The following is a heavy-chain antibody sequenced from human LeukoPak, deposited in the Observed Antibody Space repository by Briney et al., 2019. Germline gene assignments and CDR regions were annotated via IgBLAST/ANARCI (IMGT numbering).Heavy chain of an antibody. D-gene: IGHD2-2*01. CDR3: VPAAMNV. V-gene: IGHV3-7*01. J-gene: IGHJ6*04. CDR2: IKEDGSEK. Sequence: GGSLSLSCAASGFTFRNYWMTWVRQVAGKGLEWVANIKEDGSEKSYVDSVKGRFTISRDNAKNSLYLQMNSLRAEDTAVYYCVPAAMNVWGKGTTVTVSS. CDR1: GFTFRNYW.